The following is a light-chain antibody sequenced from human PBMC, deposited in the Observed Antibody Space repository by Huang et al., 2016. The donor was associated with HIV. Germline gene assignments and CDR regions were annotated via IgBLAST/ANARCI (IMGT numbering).Light chain of an antibody. Sequence: IRITQSPSSLSASTGDRVTIACRASQDISNFLAWFQQNPGRAPELLMYAASTLQPGVPSRFSGNGSATDFTLTIACLQSEDFATYYCQQYDSYPWTFGQGTQVEV. CDR3: QQYDSYPWT. CDR1: QDISNF. V-gene: IGKV1-8*01. J-gene: IGKJ1*01. CDR2: AAS.